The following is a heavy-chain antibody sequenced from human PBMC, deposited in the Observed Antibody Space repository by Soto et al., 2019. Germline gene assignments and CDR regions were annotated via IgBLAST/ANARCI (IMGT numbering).Heavy chain of an antibody. J-gene: IGHJ4*02. Sequence: ASVKVSCKASGYTFTSYGISWVRQAPGQGLEWMGWISAYNGNTNYAQKLQGRVTMTTDTSTSTAYMELRSLRSDDTAVYYCARSPALEHSSSWYDYWGQGTLVTVSS. CDR3: ARSPALEHSSSWYDY. CDR1: GYTFTSYG. V-gene: IGHV1-18*01. D-gene: IGHD6-13*01. CDR2: ISAYNGNT.